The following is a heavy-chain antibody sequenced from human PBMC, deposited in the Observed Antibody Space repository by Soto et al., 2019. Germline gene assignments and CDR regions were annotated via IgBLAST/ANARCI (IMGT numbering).Heavy chain of an antibody. V-gene: IGHV1-18*01. D-gene: IGHD2-8*01. CDR3: AKNGQPPYYYYGMDV. CDR1: GYTLNSPA. J-gene: IGHJ6*02. CDR2: ISGYNGDT. Sequence: GASVKVSCKASGYTLNSPAIHWVRQAPGQRVELMGWISGYNGDTKYAQKFQGRVTMTVDTSTTTAYMELRSLTSDDRAVYYCAKNGQPPYYYYGMDVWGQGTTVTVSS.